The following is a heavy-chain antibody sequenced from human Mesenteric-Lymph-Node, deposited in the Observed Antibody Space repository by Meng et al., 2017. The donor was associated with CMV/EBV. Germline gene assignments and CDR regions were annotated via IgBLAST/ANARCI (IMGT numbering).Heavy chain of an antibody. CDR3: AKEQIYDRSGYGDAFDI. V-gene: IGHV3-23*01. Sequence: GGSLRLSCAASGFTFSSYAMSWVRQAPGKGLEWVSAISGSGGSTYYADSVKGRFTISRDNSKNTLYLQMNSLRAEDTAVYYCAKEQIYDRSGYGDAFDIWGQGTMVTVSS. CDR1: GFTFSSYA. J-gene: IGHJ3*02. CDR2: ISGSGGST. D-gene: IGHD3-22*01.